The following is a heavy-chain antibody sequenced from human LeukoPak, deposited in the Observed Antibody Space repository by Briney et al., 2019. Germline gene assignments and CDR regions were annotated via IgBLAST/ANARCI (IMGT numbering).Heavy chain of an antibody. CDR1: GGSISGYY. CDR3: ARDLELERNRWNYFES. CDR2: MHYSGDS. J-gene: IGHJ4*02. D-gene: IGHD1-1*01. V-gene: IGHV4-59*01. Sequence: PSETLSLTCTVSGGSISGYYWTWIRQLPGKGLEWIGSMHYSGDSKYNPSLRSRVSLSIDTSKQQFSLRLSSVTAADTAVYYCARDLELERNRWNYFESWGQGALVTVSS.